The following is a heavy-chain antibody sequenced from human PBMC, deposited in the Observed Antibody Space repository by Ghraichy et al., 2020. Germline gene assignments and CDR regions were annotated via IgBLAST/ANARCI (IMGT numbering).Heavy chain of an antibody. CDR1: GFTFSDHY. Sequence: GESLNISFAASGFTFSDHYMNWIRQTPGKGLEWIAYISGSSDYTNYADAVKGRFTISRDNSKNSLYLQMNSLRAEDTAVYYCARVISVAATIDYWGLGTLVTVSS. V-gene: IGHV3-11*06. CDR3: ARVISVAATIDY. D-gene: IGHD6-19*01. J-gene: IGHJ4*02. CDR2: ISGSSDYT.